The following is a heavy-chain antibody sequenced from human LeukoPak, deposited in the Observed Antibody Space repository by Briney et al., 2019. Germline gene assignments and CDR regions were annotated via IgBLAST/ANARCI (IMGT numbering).Heavy chain of an antibody. J-gene: IGHJ4*02. V-gene: IGHV3-11*06. D-gene: IGHD3-22*01. CDR2: ISSSSSYI. CDR1: GFTFRNYY. Sequence: PGGSLRLPCAASGFTFRNYYMSWIRQAPGKGLEWVSYISSSSSYIYYADSVKGRFTISRDNAKNSLYLQMNSLRAEDTAVYYCGGYDSGGGGIDNWGQGTLVTVSS. CDR3: GGYDSGGGGIDN.